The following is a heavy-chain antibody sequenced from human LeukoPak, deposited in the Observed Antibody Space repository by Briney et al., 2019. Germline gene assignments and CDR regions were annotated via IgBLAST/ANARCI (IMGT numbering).Heavy chain of an antibody. CDR2: INWNGGST. J-gene: IGHJ6*04. CDR1: GFTFDEYG. V-gene: IGHV3-20*04. D-gene: IGHD3-10*02. CDR3: AELGITMIGGV. Sequence: PGGSLRLSCATSGFTFDEYGMSWVRQAPGKGLEWVSGINWNGGSTGYADSVEGRFTISRDSAKNSLYLQMNSLRAEDTAVYYCAELGITMIGGVWGKGTTVTISS.